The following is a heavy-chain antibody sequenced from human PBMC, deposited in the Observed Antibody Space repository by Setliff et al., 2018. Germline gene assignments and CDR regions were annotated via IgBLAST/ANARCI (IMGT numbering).Heavy chain of an antibody. D-gene: IGHD1-26*01. CDR2: VYWDDDK. J-gene: IGHJ4*02. V-gene: IGHV2-5*08. CDR1: GGSISSYYW. CDR3: AHDGRWSTVPLEY. Sequence: TLSLTCTVSGGSISSYYWSWIRQPPGKALEWLALVYWDDDKRYSPSLKSRLTITKDTSKNQVVLKMTNMDPVDTATYYCAHDGRWSTVPLEYWGQGSLVTVSS.